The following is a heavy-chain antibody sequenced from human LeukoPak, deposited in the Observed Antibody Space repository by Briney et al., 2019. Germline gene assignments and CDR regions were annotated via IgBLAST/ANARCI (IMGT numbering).Heavy chain of an antibody. CDR1: EFRFSSYW. V-gene: IGHV3-74*01. Sequence: GGSLRLFCTASEFRFSSYWMHWVRQVPGKGLVWVARINPDGSLRSFADSVKGRFTISRDNAINTLYPQMESLRPEDTGVYYCTREDYYGSGSYGWDYWGQGTLVSVSS. CDR3: TREDYYGSGSYGWDY. J-gene: IGHJ4*02. D-gene: IGHD3-10*01. CDR2: INPDGSLR.